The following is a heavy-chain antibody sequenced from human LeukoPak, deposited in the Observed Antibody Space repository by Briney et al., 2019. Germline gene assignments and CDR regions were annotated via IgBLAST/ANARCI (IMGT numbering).Heavy chain of an antibody. CDR3: ARSQYPMTTVTYFDY. Sequence: SETLSLTCTVSGGSISSSSYYWGWIRQPPGKGLEWIGSIYYSGSTYYNPSLKSRVTISVDTSKNQFSLKLSSVTAADTAVYYCARSQYPMTTVTYFDYWGQGTLVTVSS. D-gene: IGHD4-11*01. J-gene: IGHJ4*02. V-gene: IGHV4-39*07. CDR1: GGSISSSSYY. CDR2: IYYSGST.